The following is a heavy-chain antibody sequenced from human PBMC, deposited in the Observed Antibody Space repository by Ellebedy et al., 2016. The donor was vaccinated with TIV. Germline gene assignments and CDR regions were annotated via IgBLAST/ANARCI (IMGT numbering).Heavy chain of an antibody. CDR3: ARYSGSGTYYRNGMDV. V-gene: IGHV1-18*01. Sequence: AASVKVSCKSSGYTFIDYGVPWVRQAPGQGLDWMGWVSAYSGNTNYAENLQVRVNMTTYTSTDTAYMELRSLRSDGTGMYFCARYSGSGTYYRNGMDVWGQGTTVTVSS. J-gene: IGHJ6*02. CDR1: GYTFIDYG. CDR2: VSAYSGNT. D-gene: IGHD3-10*01.